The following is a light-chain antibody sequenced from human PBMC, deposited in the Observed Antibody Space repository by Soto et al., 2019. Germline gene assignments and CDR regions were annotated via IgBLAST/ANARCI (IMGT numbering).Light chain of an antibody. CDR2: DAS. Sequence: DIQMTQSPSTLSASVGDRVTITCRASQSISDWLAWFQQKPGKAPKVLIYDASTLESGVPSRFSGSGSGTEFTLTISSLQPEDSATYYCQQHNSSPWTFGQGTKVDI. V-gene: IGKV1-5*01. CDR1: QSISDW. CDR3: QQHNSSPWT. J-gene: IGKJ1*01.